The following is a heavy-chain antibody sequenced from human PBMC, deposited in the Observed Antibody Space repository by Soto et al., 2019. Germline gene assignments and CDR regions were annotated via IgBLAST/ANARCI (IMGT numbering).Heavy chain of an antibody. CDR3: AREGSYSAYNFAHGIQLWSFDF. D-gene: IGHD5-12*01. CDR2: IFSSGST. Sequence: SETLSLTCTVSGGSINTFYWSWVRQPAGKGLEWIGRIFSSGSTSFNPSLESRVAMSVDTPKNHFSLNLSSVTAADMAVYYCAREGSYSAYNFAHGIQLWSFDFWGQGALVTVSS. V-gene: IGHV4-4*07. J-gene: IGHJ4*02. CDR1: GGSINTFY.